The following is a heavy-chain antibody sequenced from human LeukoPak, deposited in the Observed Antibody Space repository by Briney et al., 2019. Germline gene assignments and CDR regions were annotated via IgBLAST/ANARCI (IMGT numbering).Heavy chain of an antibody. V-gene: IGHV3-21*01. CDR1: GFIFNGYT. D-gene: IGHD7-27*01. J-gene: IGHJ4*02. CDR3: VRDGSSWGNFDY. Sequence: GGSLRLSCEASGFIFNGYTMNWVRQAPGKGLEWVSSISSSGTNMYYADSVKGRFTISRDNAKNSLYLQMNSLRTEDTAVYYCVRDGSSWGNFDYWGQGTLVSVSS. CDR2: ISSSGTNM.